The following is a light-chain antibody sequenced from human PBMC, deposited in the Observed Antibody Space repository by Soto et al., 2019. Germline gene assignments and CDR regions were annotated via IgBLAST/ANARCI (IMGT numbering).Light chain of an antibody. J-gene: IGLJ2*01. CDR2: NDN. CDR1: SSNIGGNS. CDR3: ASWHDLLSGVI. V-gene: IGLV1-47*02. Sequence: QSVVTQPPSASGTPGQRVTITCSGSSSNIGGNSVYWYQQYPGTAPKLLIHNDNQRPSGVPDRFSGSKSGTSASLAISGLRSEDEADYYCASWHDLLSGVIFGGGTKLTVL.